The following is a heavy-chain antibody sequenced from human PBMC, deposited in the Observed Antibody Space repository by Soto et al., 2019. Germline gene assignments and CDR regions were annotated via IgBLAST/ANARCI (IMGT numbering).Heavy chain of an antibody. CDR1: GFTFSGFG. D-gene: IGHD3-16*01. Sequence: LRLSCAASGFTFSGFGMHWVRQAPGKGLEWVAIIWYDGSDKYYADSVRGRFTISRDNSKNTLSLQMNSLRAEDTAVYHCAFGNLSYYFDYWGQGTPVTVSS. V-gene: IGHV3-33*01. J-gene: IGHJ4*02. CDR3: AFGNLSYYFDY. CDR2: IWYDGSDK.